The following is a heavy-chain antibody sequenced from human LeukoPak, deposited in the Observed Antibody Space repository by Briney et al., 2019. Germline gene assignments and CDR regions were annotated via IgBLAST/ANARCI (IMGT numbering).Heavy chain of an antibody. CDR3: ARVEYCSSTSCYRYYYYYMDV. J-gene: IGHJ6*03. CDR1: GYTFTSYD. Sequence: EASVKVSCKASGYTFTSYDINWVRQATGQGLEWMGWMNPNGGNTGYAQKFQGRVTMTRNTSISTAYMELSSLRSEDTAVYYCARVEYCSSTSCYRYYYYYMDVWGKGTTVTVSS. D-gene: IGHD2-2*01. CDR2: MNPNGGNT. V-gene: IGHV1-8*01.